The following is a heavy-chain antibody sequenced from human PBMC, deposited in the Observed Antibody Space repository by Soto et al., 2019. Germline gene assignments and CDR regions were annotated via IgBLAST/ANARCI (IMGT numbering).Heavy chain of an antibody. D-gene: IGHD1-26*01. Sequence: EVQLVESGGGLVKPGGSLRLSCAASGLTFSTYGMNWVRQAPGKGLEWVSSISSGGEYLDYADSVKGRLTISRDNAKNSLYLQLDSLRVEDTAVYYCATGGAAGAVMGVWGQGTTVTVSS. CDR1: GLTFSTYG. CDR3: ATGGAAGAVMGV. J-gene: IGHJ6*02. V-gene: IGHV3-21*01. CDR2: ISSGGEYL.